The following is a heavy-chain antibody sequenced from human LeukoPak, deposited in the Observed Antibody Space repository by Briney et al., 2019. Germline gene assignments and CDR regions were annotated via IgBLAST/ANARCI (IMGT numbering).Heavy chain of an antibody. V-gene: IGHV6-1*01. CDR1: GDSVSSNSAA. CDR2: TYYKSKWYN. J-gene: IGHJ4*02. CDR3: ARGPPSAWDYYFDY. D-gene: IGHD1-26*01. Sequence: SQTLSLTCAISGDSVSSNSAAWNWIRQSPSRDLEWLGRTYYKSKWYNDYAVSVKSRITINPDTSKNQFSLQLNSVTPEDTAVYYCARGPPSAWDYYFDYWGQGTLVTVSS.